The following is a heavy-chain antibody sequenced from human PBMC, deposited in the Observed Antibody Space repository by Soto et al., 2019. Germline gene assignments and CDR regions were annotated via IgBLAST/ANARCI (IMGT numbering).Heavy chain of an antibody. V-gene: IGHV3-30-3*01. D-gene: IGHD4-17*01. Sequence: PGGSLRLSCAASGFTFSSYAMHWVRQAPGKGLEWVAVISYDGSNKYYADSVKGRFTISRDNAKNTLYLQMNSLRDEDTAVYDCATLSGDPLDDWGQGTLVTVSS. CDR1: GFTFSSYA. CDR2: ISYDGSNK. CDR3: ATLSGDPLDD. J-gene: IGHJ4*02.